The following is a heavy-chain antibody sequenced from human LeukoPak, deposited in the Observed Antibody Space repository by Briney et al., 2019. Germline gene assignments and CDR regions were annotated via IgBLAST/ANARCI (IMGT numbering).Heavy chain of an antibody. V-gene: IGHV4-34*01. CDR2: INHSGST. J-gene: IGHJ4*02. CDR1: GGSFSGYY. Sequence: PSETLSLTCAVDGGSFSGYYWSWIRQPPGKGLEWIGEINHSGSTNYNPSLKSRVTISVGTSKNQFSLKLSSVTAADTAVYYCARGPYYYDSSGYYDYGGQGTLVTVS. D-gene: IGHD3-22*01. CDR3: ARGPYYYDSSGYYDY.